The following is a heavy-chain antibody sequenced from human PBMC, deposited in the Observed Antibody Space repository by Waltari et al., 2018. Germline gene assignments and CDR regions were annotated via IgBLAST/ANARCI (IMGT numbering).Heavy chain of an antibody. D-gene: IGHD1-26*01. CDR2: INADNDNT. CDR3: LRGKCSFSWEVDS. J-gene: IGHJ4*02. CDR1: GYTFSDHA. Sequence: QVQLVQSGAEVKKPGHSEKVSCRASGYTFSDHAIHWVRQAPGQRLEWMGWINADNDNTRYTQKFQGRVSITRDTSANTAYMELSGLKSEDTAVYYCLRGKCSFSWEVDSWGQGTPVTVSS. V-gene: IGHV1-3*01.